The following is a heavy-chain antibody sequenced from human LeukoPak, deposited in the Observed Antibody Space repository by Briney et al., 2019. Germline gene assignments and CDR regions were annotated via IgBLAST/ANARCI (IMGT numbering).Heavy chain of an antibody. V-gene: IGHV4-34*01. Sequence: SETLSLTCAVYGGSFSGYYWGWIRQAPGKGLEWIGEINHSGSTNYNPSLKSRVTISVDTSKNQFSLKLSSVTAADTAVYYCARHGLYDSSGDAFDIWGQGTMVTVSS. CDR1: GGSFSGYY. CDR2: INHSGST. J-gene: IGHJ3*02. CDR3: ARHGLYDSSGDAFDI. D-gene: IGHD3-22*01.